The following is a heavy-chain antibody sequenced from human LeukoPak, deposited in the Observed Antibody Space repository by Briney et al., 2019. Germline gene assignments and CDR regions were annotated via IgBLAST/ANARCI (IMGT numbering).Heavy chain of an antibody. J-gene: IGHJ4*02. CDR2: IYYRGNT. Sequence: SETLSLICTVSGDSISSYNYFWGWIRQPPGKGLEWVGSIYYRGNTYYNPSLKSRVTLSADTSKNQFSLKVTSVTAADTAVYYCARHRYCTSTSCTFYFDSWGQGRLVTVSS. CDR3: ARHRYCTSTSCTFYFDS. V-gene: IGHV4-39*01. CDR1: GDSISSYNYF. D-gene: IGHD2-2*01.